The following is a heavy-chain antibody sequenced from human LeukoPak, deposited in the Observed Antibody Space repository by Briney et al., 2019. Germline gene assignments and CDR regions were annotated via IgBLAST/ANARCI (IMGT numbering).Heavy chain of an antibody. CDR1: GFSLSTSGMC. V-gene: IGHV2-70*01. CDR2: IDWDDDK. CDR3: ARTSGWYDRDWFDP. Sequence: SGPTLVNPTQALTLTCTFSGFSLSTSGMCVSWIRQPPGKALEWLALIDWDDDKYYSTSLKTRLTISKDTSKNQVVLTMTNMDPVDTATYYCARTSGWYDRDWFDPWGQGTLVTVSS. D-gene: IGHD6-19*01. J-gene: IGHJ5*02.